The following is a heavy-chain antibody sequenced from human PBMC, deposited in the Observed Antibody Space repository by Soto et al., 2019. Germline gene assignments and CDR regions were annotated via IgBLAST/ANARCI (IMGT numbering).Heavy chain of an antibody. CDR2: INHSGST. CDR3: ARGLVVVPAAPSYYYYGMGV. Sequence: SETLSLTCAVYGGSFSGYYWSWIRQPPGKGLEWIGEINHSGSTNYNPSLKSRVTISVDTSKNQFSLKLSSVTAADTAVYYCARGLVVVPAAPSYYYYGMGVWGQGTTVTVSS. V-gene: IGHV4-34*01. J-gene: IGHJ6*02. CDR1: GGSFSGYY. D-gene: IGHD2-2*01.